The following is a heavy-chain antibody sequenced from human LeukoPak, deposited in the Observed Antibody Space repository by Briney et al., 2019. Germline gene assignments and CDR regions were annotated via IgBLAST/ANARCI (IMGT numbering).Heavy chain of an antibody. CDR3: ARAETYRIGGATPIGY. CDR1: GFTFSSYA. Sequence: PGGSLRLSCAASGFTFSSYAMSWVRQAPGKGLEWVAVIWYDGSNKYYADSVKGRFTISRDNSKNTLYLQMNSLRAEDTAVYYGARAETYRIGGATPIGYWGQGTLVTVSS. CDR2: IWYDGSNK. V-gene: IGHV3-33*08. J-gene: IGHJ4*02. D-gene: IGHD1-26*01.